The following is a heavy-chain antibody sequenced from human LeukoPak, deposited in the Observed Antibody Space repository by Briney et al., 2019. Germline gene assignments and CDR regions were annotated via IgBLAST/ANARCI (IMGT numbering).Heavy chain of an antibody. V-gene: IGHV3-21*01. Sequence: PGGSLRLSCAASGFTFSSYSMNWVRQAPGKGLEWVSSISSSSSYIYYADSVKGRFTISRDNAKNSLYLQMNSLRAEDTAVYYCARDRDVSSSWYSPQYYYYYYYMDVWGKGTTVTISS. J-gene: IGHJ6*03. CDR2: ISSSSSYI. D-gene: IGHD6-13*01. CDR3: ARDRDVSSSWYSPQYYYYYYYMDV. CDR1: GFTFSSYS.